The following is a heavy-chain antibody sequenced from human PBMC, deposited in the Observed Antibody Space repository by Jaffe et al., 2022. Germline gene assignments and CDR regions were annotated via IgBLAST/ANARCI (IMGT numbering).Heavy chain of an antibody. CDR1: GFTVSSNY. CDR3: ARIFIAAAGAGLDY. J-gene: IGHJ4*02. Sequence: EVQLVESGGGLVQPGGSLRLSCAASGFTVSSNYMSWVRQAPGKGLEWVSVIYSGGSTYYADSVKGRFTISRHNSKNTLYLQMNSLRAEDTAVYYCARIFIAAAGAGLDYWGQGTLVTVSS. D-gene: IGHD6-13*01. CDR2: IYSGGST. V-gene: IGHV3-53*04.